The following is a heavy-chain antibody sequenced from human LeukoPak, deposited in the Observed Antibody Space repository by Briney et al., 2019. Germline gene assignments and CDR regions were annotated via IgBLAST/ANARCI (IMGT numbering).Heavy chain of an antibody. CDR3: VRDGSGSDFSLDY. J-gene: IGHJ4*02. V-gene: IGHV3-7*04. CDR2: IRHDGSDV. D-gene: IGHD3-10*01. Sequence: PRGSLRLSCVGSGFNFDNYYMSWVRQAPGKGLEWVADIRHDGSDVYNVDSVRGRFTISRDNAKNSVFLQMNSLKDEDTAVYYCVRDGSGSDFSLDYWGQGTLVTVSS. CDR1: GFNFDNYY.